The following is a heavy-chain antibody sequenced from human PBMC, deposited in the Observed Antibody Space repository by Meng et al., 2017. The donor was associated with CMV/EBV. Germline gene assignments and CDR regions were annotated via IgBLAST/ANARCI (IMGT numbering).Heavy chain of an antibody. CDR3: AREGRGYSYGYYYYYGMDV. D-gene: IGHD5-18*01. CDR2: MNPNSGNT. CDR1: GYTFTSYD. Sequence: ASVQVSCKASGYTFTSYDINWVRQATGQGLEWMGWMNPNSGNTGYAQKFQGRVTMTRNTSISTAYMELSSLRSEDTAVYYCAREGRGYSYGYYYYYGMDVWGQGTTVTVSS. V-gene: IGHV1-8*01. J-gene: IGHJ6*02.